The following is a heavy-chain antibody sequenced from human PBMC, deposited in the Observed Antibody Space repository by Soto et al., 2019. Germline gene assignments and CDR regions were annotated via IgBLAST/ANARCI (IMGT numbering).Heavy chain of an antibody. Sequence: SETLSLTCAVSGGSISSSNWWSWVRQPPGKGLEWIGEIYHSGSTNYNPSLKSRVTISVDKSKNQFSLKLSSVTAADTAVYYCASTYYNLNSGPFDYWGQGTLVTVSS. V-gene: IGHV4-4*02. CDR1: GGSISSSNW. D-gene: IGHD3-10*01. J-gene: IGHJ4*02. CDR2: IYHSGST. CDR3: ASTYYNLNSGPFDY.